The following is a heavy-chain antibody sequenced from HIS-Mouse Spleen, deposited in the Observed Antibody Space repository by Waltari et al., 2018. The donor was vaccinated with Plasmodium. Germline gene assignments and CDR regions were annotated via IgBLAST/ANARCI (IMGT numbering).Heavy chain of an antibody. CDR3: ASSWYWYFDL. J-gene: IGHJ2*01. CDR2: IKQDGSEK. Sequence: EVQLVESGGGLDQPGGSLSLSCAASGCTFRSYWMSWVRQAPGKGLEWVANIKQDGSEKYYVDSVKGRFTISRDNAKNSLYLQMNSLRAEDTAVYYCASSWYWYFDLWGRGTLVTVSS. CDR1: GCTFRSYW. D-gene: IGHD6-13*01. V-gene: IGHV3-7*01.